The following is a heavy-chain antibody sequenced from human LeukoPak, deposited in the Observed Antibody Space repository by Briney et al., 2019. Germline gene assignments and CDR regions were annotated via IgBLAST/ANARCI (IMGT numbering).Heavy chain of an antibody. Sequence: SETLSLTCTVSGGSISSYYWSWLRQPPGKGLEWIGYIYYSGITNYNPSLKSRVTISVDTSKNQFSLKLSSVTAADTAVYYCARAPTLYYYNMDVWGKGTTVTVSS. CDR1: GGSISSYY. CDR3: ARAPTLYYYNMDV. J-gene: IGHJ6*03. CDR2: IYYSGIT. V-gene: IGHV4-59*01.